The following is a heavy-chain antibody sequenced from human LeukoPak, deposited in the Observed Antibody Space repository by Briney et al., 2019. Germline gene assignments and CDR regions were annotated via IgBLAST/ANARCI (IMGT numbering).Heavy chain of an antibody. D-gene: IGHD2-2*03. Sequence: GGSLRLSCAASGFTFSSYAMSWVRQAPGKGLEWVSAISGSGGSTYYADSVKGRFTISRDNSKNTLYLQMNSLRAEDTAVYYCAKVDIVVVPAAMRGYSSSWYARYFDYWGQGTLVTVSS. CDR3: AKVDIVVVPAAMRGYSSSWYARYFDY. V-gene: IGHV3-23*01. CDR1: GFTFSSYA. CDR2: ISGSGGST. J-gene: IGHJ4*02.